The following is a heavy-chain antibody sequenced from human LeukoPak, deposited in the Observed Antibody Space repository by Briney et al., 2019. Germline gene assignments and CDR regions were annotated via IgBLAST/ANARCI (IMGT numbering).Heavy chain of an antibody. V-gene: IGHV3-23*01. CDR3: AKEAGDPYCGGDCYSPVNFDY. J-gene: IGHJ4*02. Sequence: GGSLRLSCAASGFTFSSYAMSWFRQAPGKGLEWVSAISGSGGSTYYADSVKGRFTISRDNSKNTLYLQMNSLRAEDTAVYYCAKEAGDPYCGGDCYSPVNFDYWGQGTLVTVSS. D-gene: IGHD2-21*02. CDR1: GFTFSSYA. CDR2: ISGSGGST.